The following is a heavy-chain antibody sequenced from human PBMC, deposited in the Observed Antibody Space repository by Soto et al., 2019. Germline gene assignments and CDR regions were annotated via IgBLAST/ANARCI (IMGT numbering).Heavy chain of an antibody. CDR3: ARDGYTVTPNYYYGMDV. Sequence: QVQLQESGPGLVKPSETLSLTCTVSGGSISSYYWSWIRQPPGKGLEWIGYIYYNGNTNYNPSLKSRVTISVDPSKHQFSLKLSSVPAADTAVYYCARDGYTVTPNYYYGMDVWGQGTTVSVSS. V-gene: IGHV4-59*01. D-gene: IGHD4-4*01. CDR2: IYYNGNT. CDR1: GGSISSYY. J-gene: IGHJ6*02.